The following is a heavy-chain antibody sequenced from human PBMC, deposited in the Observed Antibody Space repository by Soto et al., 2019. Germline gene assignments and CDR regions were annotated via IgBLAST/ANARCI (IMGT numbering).Heavy chain of an antibody. V-gene: IGHV1-18*01. J-gene: IGHJ4*02. D-gene: IGHD2-21*01. Sequence: ASVKVSWKTSGYTFTRFGISWVRQAPGHGLQWMGWISGYNGNTIYAEDYQDRITLTTETGTSTAYMELRSLRSDDTAVYYCARGSAYRTPWSFDSWGQGTLVTVS. CDR2: ISGYNGNT. CDR3: ARGSAYRTPWSFDS. CDR1: GYTFTRFG.